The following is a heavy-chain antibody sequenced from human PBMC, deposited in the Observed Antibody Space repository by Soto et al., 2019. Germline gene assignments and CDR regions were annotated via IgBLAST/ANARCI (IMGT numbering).Heavy chain of an antibody. D-gene: IGHD2-21*02. Sequence: GGSLRLSCAASGFTFSSYAMSWVRQTPGKGLEWVSSITFGGGGTYYADSVKGRFTISRDNSKNTLYLQMNSLRAADTALYYCAKERSLVVTAMDVWGQGTTVTVSS. CDR2: ITFGGGGT. CDR1: GFTFSSYA. CDR3: AKERSLVVTAMDV. V-gene: IGHV3-23*01. J-gene: IGHJ6*02.